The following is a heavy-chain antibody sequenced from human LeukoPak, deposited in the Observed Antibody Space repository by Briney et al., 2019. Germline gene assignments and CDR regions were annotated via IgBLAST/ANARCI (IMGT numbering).Heavy chain of an antibody. D-gene: IGHD2-2*01. J-gene: IGHJ6*02. V-gene: IGHV4-4*07. Sequence: SETLSLTCTVSGGSITNYYWSWTRQPAGKGLEWIGRIYTSGSTSHNPSLKSRVTMSIDTSKNQFSLKVSSVTAADTAVYYCARGCSSTSCWLRMDVWGQGTTVTVSS. CDR2: IYTSGST. CDR1: GGSITNYY. CDR3: ARGCSSTSCWLRMDV.